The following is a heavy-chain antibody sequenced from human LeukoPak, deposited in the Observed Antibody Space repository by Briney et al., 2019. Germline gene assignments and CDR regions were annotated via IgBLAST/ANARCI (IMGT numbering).Heavy chain of an antibody. D-gene: IGHD2-15*01. CDR1: GLSLSDYG. CDR3: TTPTSKWSPTYYYYGMDV. Sequence: GGSLRLSCSASGLSLSDYGMSWVRQAPGKGLEWVGRIKSKTDGGTTDYAAPVKGRFTISRDDSKNTLYLQMNSLKTEDTAVYYCTTPTSKWSPTYYYYGMDVWGQGTTVTVSS. J-gene: IGHJ6*02. CDR2: IKSKTDGGTT. V-gene: IGHV3-15*01.